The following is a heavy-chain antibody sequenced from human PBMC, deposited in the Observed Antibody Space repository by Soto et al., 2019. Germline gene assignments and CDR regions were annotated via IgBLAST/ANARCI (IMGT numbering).Heavy chain of an antibody. J-gene: IGHJ4*02. CDR2: INGNADNS. Sequence: GGSLRLSCAASGFSFVSYWMHWVRQVPGEGLAWVSRINGNADNSDYADSVKGRFTISRDNAMNRLYLQMDSLRADDTGVYYCVSDFRCAMARSDFDCWSQSTLVPVSS. D-gene: IGHD6-19*01. CDR1: GFSFVSYW. V-gene: IGHV3-74*01. CDR3: VSDFRCAMARSDFDC.